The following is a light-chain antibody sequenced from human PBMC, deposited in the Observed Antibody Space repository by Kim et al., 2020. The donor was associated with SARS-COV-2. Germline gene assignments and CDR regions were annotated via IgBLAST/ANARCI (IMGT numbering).Light chain of an antibody. CDR1: SSDVGGYNY. CDR3: SSYAGSNNRYV. V-gene: IGLV2-8*01. Sequence: QSVPISCTGTSSDVGGYNYVSWYQQHPGKAPKLMIYEVSKRPSGVPDRFSGSKSGNTASLTVSGLQAEDEADYYCSSYAGSNNRYVFGTGTKVTVL. J-gene: IGLJ1*01. CDR2: EVS.